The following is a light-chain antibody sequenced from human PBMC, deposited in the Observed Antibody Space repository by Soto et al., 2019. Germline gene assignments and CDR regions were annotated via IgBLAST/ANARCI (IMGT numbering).Light chain of an antibody. CDR2: GAS. J-gene: IGKJ4*01. V-gene: IGKV3-20*01. CDR1: QSVSGSY. Sequence: EIVLTQSPGTLSLSPGERATLSCRASQSVSGSYLAWYQQKPGQAPRLLIYGASSRATGIPDRFSGSGSGTDFTLIISRLEPEDFVVYYCQQYGSSPTFGGGTKVEIK. CDR3: QQYGSSPT.